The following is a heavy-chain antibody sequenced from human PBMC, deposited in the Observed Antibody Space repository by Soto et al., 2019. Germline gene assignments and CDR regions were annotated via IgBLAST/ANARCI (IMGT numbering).Heavy chain of an antibody. Sequence: SQTLSLTCAISGDSVSSNSAAWSWIRQSPSRGLEWLGRTYYRSKWYDDFAVSVKSRITINPDTSKNQFSLKLSSVTAADTAVYYCARIGLYDSDDYYYPDYWGQGTLVTVSS. CDR3: ARIGLYDSDDYYYPDY. J-gene: IGHJ4*02. CDR2: TYYRSKWYD. CDR1: GDSVSSNSAA. D-gene: IGHD3-22*01. V-gene: IGHV6-1*01.